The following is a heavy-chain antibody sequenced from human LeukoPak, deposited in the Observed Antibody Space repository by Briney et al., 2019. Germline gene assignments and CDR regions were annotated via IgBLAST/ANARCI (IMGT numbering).Heavy chain of an antibody. CDR1: GYSFSSYW. CDR2: MYPGDSDS. Sequence: GESLKISCKGSGYSFSSYWIGWVRQMSGKGLEWMGIMYPGDSDSRYSPSFQGQVTISADKSISTAYLQWSSLKASDTAMYYCARTKQRWLQLPYYFDYWGQGTLVTVSS. J-gene: IGHJ4*02. CDR3: ARTKQRWLQLPYYFDY. V-gene: IGHV5-51*01. D-gene: IGHD5-24*01.